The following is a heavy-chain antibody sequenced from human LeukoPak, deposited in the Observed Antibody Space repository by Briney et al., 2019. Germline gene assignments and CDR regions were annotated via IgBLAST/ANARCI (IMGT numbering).Heavy chain of an antibody. CDR2: IYYSGST. J-gene: IGHJ6*03. V-gene: IGHV4-39*01. CDR3: ARRTDRWYYYYYYYMDV. D-gene: IGHD3-16*02. CDR1: GGSISSSSYY. Sequence: SETLSLTCTVSGGSISSSSYYWGWIRQPPGKGLEWIGSIYYSGSTYCNPSLKSRVTISVDTSKNQFSLKLSSVTAADTAVYYCARRTDRWYYYYYYYMDVWGKGTTVTVSS.